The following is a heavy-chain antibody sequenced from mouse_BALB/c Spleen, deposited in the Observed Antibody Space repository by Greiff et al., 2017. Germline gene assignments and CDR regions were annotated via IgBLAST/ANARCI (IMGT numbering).Heavy chain of an antibody. Sequence: EVQVVESGGGLVQPGGSRKLSCAASGFTFSSFGMHWVRQAPEKGLEWVAYISSGSSTIYYADTVKGRFTISRDKPKNTLFLQMTSLRSEDTAMYYCARVPSTMVTTGSAMDYWGQGTSVTVSS. J-gene: IGHJ4*01. CDR1: GFTFSSFG. CDR2: ISSGSSTI. V-gene: IGHV5-17*02. D-gene: IGHD2-2*01. CDR3: ARVPSTMVTTGSAMDY.